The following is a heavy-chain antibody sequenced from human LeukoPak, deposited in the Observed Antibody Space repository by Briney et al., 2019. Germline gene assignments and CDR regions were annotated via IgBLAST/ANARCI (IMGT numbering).Heavy chain of an antibody. CDR3: ATDRGFASFDY. CDR2: IKPDGSQK. D-gene: IGHD3-3*01. J-gene: IGHJ4*02. V-gene: IGHV3-7*01. Sequence: GGSLSLSWAASGSTFSSFGIHWVRKAPGKGLEWVATIKPDGSQKDYVDSVKGRFTISRDNGKNSLYLQLNSLRAEDTAVYYCATDRGFASFDYWGQGTLVTVSS. CDR1: GSTFSSFG.